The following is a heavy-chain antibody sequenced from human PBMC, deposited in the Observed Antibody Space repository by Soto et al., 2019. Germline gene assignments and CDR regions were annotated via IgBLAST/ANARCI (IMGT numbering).Heavy chain of an antibody. Sequence: QVQLVQSGAEVKKPGASVKVSCKASGYTFTSYGINWVRQVPGQGLEWMGWISAYNSNTHFAQKFQGRLTMTTDTSTRTAYMELRSLRSDDTAMYYCARGGVVPAAYYYYGMDVWGQGTTVTVSS. D-gene: IGHD2-2*01. CDR3: ARGGVVPAAYYYYGMDV. CDR1: GYTFTSYG. J-gene: IGHJ6*02. CDR2: ISAYNSNT. V-gene: IGHV1-18*01.